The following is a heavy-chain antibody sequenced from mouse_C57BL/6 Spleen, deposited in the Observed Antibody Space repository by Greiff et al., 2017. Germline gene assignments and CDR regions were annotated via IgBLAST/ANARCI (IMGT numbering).Heavy chain of an antibody. V-gene: IGHV1-81*01. CDR3: ARLEAEITTVVGGCDY. D-gene: IGHD1-1*01. J-gene: IGHJ2*01. CDR2: IYPRSGNT. CDR1: GYTFTSYG. Sequence: VQLQESGAELARPGASVKLSCKASGYTFTSYGISWVQQRTGQGLEWIGEIYPRSGNTSYNEKFKGKATLTADKSSSTAYMELRSLKAEDSAVYGCARLEAEITTVVGGCDYWGQGTTLTVSS.